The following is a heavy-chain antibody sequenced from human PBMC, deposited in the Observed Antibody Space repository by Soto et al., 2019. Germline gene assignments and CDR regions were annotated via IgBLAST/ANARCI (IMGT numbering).Heavy chain of an antibody. D-gene: IGHD1-1*01. J-gene: IGHJ6*03. CDR3: ASQRPTVYYHMKA. CDR2: ISGYNGNT. Sequence: QVQLVQSGAEVKKPGASVKVSCKASGYMFTSYGISWVRQAPGQGLEWMGWISGYNGNTNYAQKFQGRVTMTTDTSTTTATAATTANRKLRTLRPDDTPVYSCASQRPTVYYHMKAWGKGPWSPSP. V-gene: IGHV1-18*01. CDR1: GYMFTSYG.